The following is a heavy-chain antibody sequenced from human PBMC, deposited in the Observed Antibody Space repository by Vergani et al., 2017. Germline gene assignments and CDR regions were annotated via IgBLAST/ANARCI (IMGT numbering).Heavy chain of an antibody. J-gene: IGHJ4*02. CDR2: IQFDGSNQ. CDR3: AKHFRGWGIDY. D-gene: IGHD3-16*01. CDR1: GFTFRNYD. V-gene: IGHV3-30*02. Sequence: QVQLVESGGGVVQRGGSLSPSCATSGFTFRNYDMQWIRQGPGKGLEFVAFIQFDGSNQYYADSVKGRFTLSRDFSKNTLYLQMNSLRTDDTATYYCAKHFRGWGIDYWGQGTQVIVSS.